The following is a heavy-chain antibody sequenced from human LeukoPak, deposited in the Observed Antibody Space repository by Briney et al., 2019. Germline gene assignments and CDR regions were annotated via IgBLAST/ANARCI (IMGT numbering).Heavy chain of an antibody. CDR1: GGSISSYY. V-gene: IGHV4-59*01. J-gene: IGHJ3*02. CDR3: AREMESSGWYGAFDI. D-gene: IGHD6-19*01. Sequence: SETLSLTCTVSGGSISSYYWSWIRQPPGKGLEWIGYIYYSGSTNYNPSLKSRATISVDTSKNQFSLKLSSVTAADTAVYYCAREMESSGWYGAFDIWGQGTMVTVSS. CDR2: IYYSGST.